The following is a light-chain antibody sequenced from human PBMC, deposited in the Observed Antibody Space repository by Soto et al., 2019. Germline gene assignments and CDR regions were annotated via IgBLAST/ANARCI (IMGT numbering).Light chain of an antibody. J-gene: IGKJ2*01. V-gene: IGKV3-15*01. CDR1: QSISSE. CDR3: QGHNWPLT. CDR2: GAS. Sequence: EIVMTQSPATLSVSPGERATLSCRASQSISSELAWYQQRPGQPPRLLIYGASTRATGVPDRFTGSGSGSVFTLTISGLQSEDLPVYHCQGHNWPLTFGQGTRLEI.